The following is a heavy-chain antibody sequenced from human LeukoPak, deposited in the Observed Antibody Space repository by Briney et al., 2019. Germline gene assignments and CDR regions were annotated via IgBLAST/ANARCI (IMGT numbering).Heavy chain of an antibody. CDR3: ALSGGSNWYGLEC. J-gene: IGHJ4*02. V-gene: IGHV3-23*01. D-gene: IGHD6-13*01. CDR2: ISVSDTT. CDR1: GFIFSSYA. Sequence: PGGSLRLYCAASGFIFSSYAMSWVRQAAGKGLEWISAISVSDTTYYADSVKGRFTISRDNSKNTLYLQMNSLRAEDTAVYYCALSGGSNWYGLECWGQGTLVTVSS.